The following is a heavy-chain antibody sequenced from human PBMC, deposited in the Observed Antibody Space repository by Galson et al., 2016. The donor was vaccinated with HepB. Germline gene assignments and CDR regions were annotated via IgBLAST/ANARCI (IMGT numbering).Heavy chain of an antibody. CDR3: SSYDQVGASNDQLGRYFLDY. D-gene: IGHD1-1*01. CDR2: ISSGGGT. CDR1: GFNVSSTY. V-gene: IGHV3-53*01. Sequence: SLRLSCAASGFNVSSTYMTWVRQAPGKGLEWVSVISSGGGTYYAGSVKGRFTISRDNPRNTLYLQMNSLRAADTAVYYCSSYDQVGASNDQLGRYFLDYWGQGTLVTVSS. J-gene: IGHJ4*02.